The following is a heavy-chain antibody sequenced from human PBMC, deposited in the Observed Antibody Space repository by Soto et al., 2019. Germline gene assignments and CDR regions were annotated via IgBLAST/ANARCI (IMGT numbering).Heavy chain of an antibody. CDR1: GYTFTSYY. CDR2: INPSGGST. J-gene: IGHJ4*01. CDR3: ARAMMGTILVDY. D-gene: IGHD1-1*01. Sequence: GASVKVSCKATGYTFTSYYMHWVRQAPGQGLEWMGIINPSGGSTSYAQKFQGRVTMTRDTSTSTVYMELSSLRSKDTAVYYCARAMMGTILVDYRGHGTLVTVSS. V-gene: IGHV1-46*01.